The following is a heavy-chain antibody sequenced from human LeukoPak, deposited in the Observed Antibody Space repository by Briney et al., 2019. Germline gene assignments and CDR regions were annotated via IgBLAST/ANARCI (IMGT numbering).Heavy chain of an antibody. J-gene: IGHJ4*02. CDR1: GFTCSSYS. D-gene: IGHD3-22*01. CDR2: ISCSSSYI. CDR3: ARAGDYYDSSGYYYYFDY. V-gene: IGHV3-21*01. Sequence: GGSLRLSCAASGFTCSSYSMNWVRQAPGKGLEWVSSISCSSSYIYYADSVKGRFTISRDNAKNSLYLQMNSLRAEDTAVYYCARAGDYYDSSGYYYYFDYWGQGTLVTVSS.